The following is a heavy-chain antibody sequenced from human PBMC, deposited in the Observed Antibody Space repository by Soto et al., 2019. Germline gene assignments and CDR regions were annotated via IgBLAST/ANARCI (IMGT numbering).Heavy chain of an antibody. Sequence: VQLVESGGGLVQPGGSLRLSCVASGFTFSRHWMHWVRQAPGKGLVWVSRINSDGTSTNYADSVKGRFTISRDNAKNTLYLQMNSLRGEDTAVYHCASPYTATIHNGLNSWGQGTLVTVSS. CDR1: GFTFSRHW. CDR2: INSDGTST. D-gene: IGHD5-12*01. CDR3: ASPYTATIHNGLNS. J-gene: IGHJ4*02. V-gene: IGHV3-74*01.